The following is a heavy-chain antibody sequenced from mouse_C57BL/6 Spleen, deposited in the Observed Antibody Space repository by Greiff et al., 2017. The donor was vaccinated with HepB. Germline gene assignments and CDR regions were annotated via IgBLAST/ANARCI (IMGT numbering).Heavy chain of an antibody. J-gene: IGHJ4*01. D-gene: IGHD1-1*01. CDR3: AREEDTTVVAPYYYAMDY. Sequence: EVQLQQSGPELVKPGASVKISCKASGYTFTDYYMNWVKQSHGKSLEWIGDINPNNGGTSYNQKFKGKATLTVDKSSSTAYMELRSLTSEDSAVYYCAREEDTTVVAPYYYAMDYWGQGTSVTVSS. CDR1: GYTFTDYY. CDR2: INPNNGGT. V-gene: IGHV1-26*01.